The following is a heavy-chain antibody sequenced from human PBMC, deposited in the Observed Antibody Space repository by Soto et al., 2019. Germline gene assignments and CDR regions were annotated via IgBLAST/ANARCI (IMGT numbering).Heavy chain of an antibody. Sequence: SETLSLTCTVSGASVSSGTYYWSWIRQPPGKGLEWIGYIFYSGTTNYNPSLKSRVTLSVDTSKNQFSLKLTSVTAADTAVYYCARDHVATAGTLDFWGQGTLVTVSS. CDR2: IFYSGTT. CDR3: ARDHVATAGTLDF. V-gene: IGHV4-61*01. CDR1: GASVSSGTYY. D-gene: IGHD6-13*01. J-gene: IGHJ4*02.